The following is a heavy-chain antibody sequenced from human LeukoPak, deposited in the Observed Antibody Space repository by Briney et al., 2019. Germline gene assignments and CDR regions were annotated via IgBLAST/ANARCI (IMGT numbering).Heavy chain of an antibody. D-gene: IGHD1-1*01. V-gene: IGHV1-8*01. CDR2: MNPNSGNT. Sequence: ASVKVSCKASGYTFTSYDINWVRQATGQGLEWMGWMNPNSGNTGYAQNFQGRVTMTRNTSISTAYMELSSLRSEDTAVYYCARSVKAVPYRRWFDPWGQGTLVTVSS. J-gene: IGHJ5*02. CDR1: GYTFTSYD. CDR3: ARSVKAVPYRRWFDP.